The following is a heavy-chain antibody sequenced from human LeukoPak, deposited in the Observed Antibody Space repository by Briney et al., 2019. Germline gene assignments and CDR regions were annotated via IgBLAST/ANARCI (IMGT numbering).Heavy chain of an antibody. D-gene: IGHD5/OR15-5a*01. J-gene: IGHJ5*02. CDR3: ATSSSVTHTRDP. CDR1: GYGFSDVY. CDR2: INPHSGAT. V-gene: IGHV1-2*02. Sequence: ASVKVSCKASGYGFSDVYFNWVRQAPGQGVEWMGWINPHSGATNYAQRFQGRVSMDASIDTAYMELSRLTSDDTAVYYCATSSSVTHTRDPWGQGTLVTVSS.